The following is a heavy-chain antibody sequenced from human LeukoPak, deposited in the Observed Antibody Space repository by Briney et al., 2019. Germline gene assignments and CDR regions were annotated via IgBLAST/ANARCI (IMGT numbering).Heavy chain of an antibody. CDR1: GYSITNAYY. J-gene: IGHJ4*02. V-gene: IGHV4-38-2*02. CDR2: IYHSGST. CDR3: ARDRIAAAGDLDY. D-gene: IGHD6-13*01. Sequence: PSETLSLTCTVSGYSITNAYYWGWIRQPPGKGLEWIGSIYHSGSTYYNPSLKSRVTISVDTSKNQFSLKLSSVTAADTAVYYCARDRIAAAGDLDYWGQGTLVTVSS.